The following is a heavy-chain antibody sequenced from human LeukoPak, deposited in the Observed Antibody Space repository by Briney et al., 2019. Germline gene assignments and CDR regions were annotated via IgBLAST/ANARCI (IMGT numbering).Heavy chain of an antibody. D-gene: IGHD3-16*01. CDR1: GFSFSDYD. CDR3: GRAFPPLRTASAGDL. Sequence: GGSLRLSCSASGFSFSDYDMNWFRQAPGKGLEWISSISGRSSHVYYGDSVKGRFSISRDNAMNSVFVQMNSLGVDDTAVYYCGRAFPPLRTASAGDLWGQGTLVTVSS. V-gene: IGHV3-21*01. J-gene: IGHJ4*02. CDR2: ISGRSSHV.